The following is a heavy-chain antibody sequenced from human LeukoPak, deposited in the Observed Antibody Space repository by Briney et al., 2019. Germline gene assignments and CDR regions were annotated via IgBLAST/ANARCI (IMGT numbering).Heavy chain of an antibody. J-gene: IGHJ4*02. CDR3: AGVSNYVDTAMAINY. D-gene: IGHD5-18*01. CDR1: GGSFSGYY. Sequence: PSETLSLTCAAYGGSFSGYYWSWIRQPPGKGLEWIGEINHSGSTNYNPSLKSRVTISVDTSKNQFSLRLSSVTAADTAVYYCAGVSNYVDTAMAINYWGQGTLVTVSS. CDR2: INHSGST. V-gene: IGHV4-34*01.